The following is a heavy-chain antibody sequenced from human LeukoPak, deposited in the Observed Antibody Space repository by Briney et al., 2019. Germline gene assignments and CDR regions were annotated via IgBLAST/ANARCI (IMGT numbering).Heavy chain of an antibody. D-gene: IGHD1-14*01. J-gene: IGHJ4*02. Sequence: ASVNVSCKASDYTFTGYYIHWVRQAPGQGLEWAGWINPNNGGTRYAQKFQGRVTMARDTSISTAYMELSSLTSDDTAMYYCARDRPSSSVGTYDYWGQGTLVTVSS. V-gene: IGHV1-2*02. CDR3: ARDRPSSSVGTYDY. CDR1: DYTFTGYY. CDR2: INPNNGGT.